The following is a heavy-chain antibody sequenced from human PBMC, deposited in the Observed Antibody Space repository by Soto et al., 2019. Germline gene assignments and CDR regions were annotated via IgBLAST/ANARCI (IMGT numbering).Heavy chain of an antibody. Sequence: SETQSLTCAVYGGSFSGYYWSWIRQPPGKGLEWIGEINHSGSTNYNPSLKSRVTISVDTSKNQFSLKLSSVTAADTAVYYCARGKDCSSTSCYYYYGMDVWGQGTTVTVSS. CDR1: GGSFSGYY. CDR2: INHSGST. CDR3: ARGKDCSSTSCYYYYGMDV. D-gene: IGHD2-2*01. V-gene: IGHV4-34*01. J-gene: IGHJ6*02.